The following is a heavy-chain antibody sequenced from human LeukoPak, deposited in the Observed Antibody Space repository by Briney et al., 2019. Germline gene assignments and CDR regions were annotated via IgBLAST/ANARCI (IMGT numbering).Heavy chain of an antibody. CDR3: ARTTYYYDSRGPSSCIDY. Sequence: SETLSLTCTVSGGSISSYYWSWIRQPAGKGLEWIGRIYTSGSTNYNPSLKSRVTMSVDTSKNQFSLKLSSVTAADTAVYYCARTTYYYDSRGPSSCIDYWGQGTLVTVSS. J-gene: IGHJ4*02. CDR1: GGSISSYY. CDR2: IYTSGST. V-gene: IGHV4-4*07. D-gene: IGHD3-22*01.